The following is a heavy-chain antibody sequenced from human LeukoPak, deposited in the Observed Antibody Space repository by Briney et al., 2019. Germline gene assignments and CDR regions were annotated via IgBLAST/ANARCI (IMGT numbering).Heavy chain of an antibody. CDR2: INPNSGGT. J-gene: IGHJ4*02. Sequence: GASVKVSCKASGYTFTGYYMHWGRQAPGQGLEWMGWINPNSGGTNYAQKFQGRVTMTRDTSISTAYMELSRLRSDDTAVYYCARTYYDFWSGYYTENYYFDYWGQGTLVTVSS. V-gene: IGHV1-2*02. CDR3: ARTYYDFWSGYYTENYYFDY. D-gene: IGHD3-3*01. CDR1: GYTFTGYY.